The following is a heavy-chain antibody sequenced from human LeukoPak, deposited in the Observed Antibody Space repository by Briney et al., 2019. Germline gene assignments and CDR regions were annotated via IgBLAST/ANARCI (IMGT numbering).Heavy chain of an antibody. J-gene: IGHJ5*02. CDR2: IYYSGST. V-gene: IGHV4-38-2*02. CDR1: GYSISSGYY. Sequence: PETLSLTCTVSGYSISSGYYWGWIRQPPGKGLEWIGSIYYSGSTYYNPSLKSRVTISVDTSKNRFSLKLSSVTAADTAVYYCARILEASGGPWGQGTLVTVSS. D-gene: IGHD3-3*01. CDR3: ARILEASGGP.